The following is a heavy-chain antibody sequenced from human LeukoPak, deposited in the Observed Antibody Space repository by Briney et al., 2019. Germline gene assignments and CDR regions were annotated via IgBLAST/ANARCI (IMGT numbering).Heavy chain of an antibody. V-gene: IGHV3-7*03. Sequence: GSLRLSCAASGFPFYSYWMTWVRQTPGKGLEWVANIRHDGSTKYYVDSVKGRFTISRDNAMNSLYLQMDSLRVEDTAIYYCARSVPYGTTWYGRSDCWGQGTQVTVSS. CDR3: ARSVPYGTTWYGRSDC. CDR2: IRHDGSTK. D-gene: IGHD6-13*01. J-gene: IGHJ4*02. CDR1: GFPFYSYW.